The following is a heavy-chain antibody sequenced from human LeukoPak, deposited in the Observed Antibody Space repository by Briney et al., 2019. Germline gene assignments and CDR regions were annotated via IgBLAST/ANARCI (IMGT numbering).Heavy chain of an antibody. CDR2: IYYSGST. D-gene: IGHD6-19*01. V-gene: IGHV4-59*01. Sequence: SETLSLTCAVYGGSFSGYYWSWIRQPPGKGLEWIGYIYYSGSTNYNPSLKSRVTISVDTSKNQFSLKLSSVTAADTAVYYCARESSGWYGGFDYWGQGTLVTVSS. J-gene: IGHJ4*02. CDR1: GGSFSGYY. CDR3: ARESSGWYGGFDY.